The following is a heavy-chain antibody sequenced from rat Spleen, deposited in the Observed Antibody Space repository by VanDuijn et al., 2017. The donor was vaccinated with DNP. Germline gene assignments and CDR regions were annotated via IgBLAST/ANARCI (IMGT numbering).Heavy chain of an antibody. V-gene: IGHV3-1*01. CDR2: ISYSGST. CDR3: ARWTYYFDY. CDR1: GYSTTSNY. Sequence: EVQLQESGPGLVKPSQSLSLTCSVTGYSTTSNYGGWIRKFPGNKMEWIGHISYSGSTTYNPSLKGRISITRDTSRNHFFLQLNSVTTEDTATYYCARWTYYFDYWGQGVMVTVSS. J-gene: IGHJ2*01.